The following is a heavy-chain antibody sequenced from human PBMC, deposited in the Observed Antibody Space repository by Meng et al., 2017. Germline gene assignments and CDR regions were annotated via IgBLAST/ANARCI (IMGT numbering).Heavy chain of an antibody. CDR1: GFTFSSYA. V-gene: IGHV3-30*04. Sequence: GESLKISCAASGFTFSSYAMHWVRQAPGKGLEWVAVISYDGSNKYYADSVKGRFTISRDNSNNILYLQMSSLRIEDTTVYYCARESTGRLDYWGQGTLVTVSS. J-gene: IGHJ4*02. D-gene: IGHD4-17*01. CDR2: ISYDGSNK. CDR3: ARESTGRLDY.